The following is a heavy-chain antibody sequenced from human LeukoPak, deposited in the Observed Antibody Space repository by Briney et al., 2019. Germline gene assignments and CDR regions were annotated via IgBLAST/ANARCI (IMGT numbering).Heavy chain of an antibody. V-gene: IGHV3-7*01. J-gene: IGHJ4*02. Sequence: GGSLRLSCAASGFTFSNNWMSWVRQVPGKGLEWVANINQDGSGKKYVDSVKGRFTISRDNAKNSLYLQMSCLRAEDTAVYYCARDRPPYGDYADWGQGTLVTVSS. D-gene: IGHD4-17*01. CDR3: ARDRPPYGDYAD. CDR2: INQDGSGK. CDR1: GFTFSNNW.